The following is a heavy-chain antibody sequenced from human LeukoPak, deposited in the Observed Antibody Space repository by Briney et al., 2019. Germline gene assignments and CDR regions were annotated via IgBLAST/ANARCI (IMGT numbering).Heavy chain of an antibody. CDR2: IYTSGST. J-gene: IGHJ4*02. V-gene: IGHV4-61*02. D-gene: IGHD6-13*01. CDR1: GGSISSGSYY. CDR3: ASAHKYSSSWYEKTSEA. Sequence: SQTLSLTCTVSGGSISSGSYYWSWIRQPAGKGLEWIGRIYTSGSTNYNPSLKSRVTISVDTSKNQFSLKLSSVTAADTAVYYCASAHKYSSSWYEKTSEAWGQGTLVTVSS.